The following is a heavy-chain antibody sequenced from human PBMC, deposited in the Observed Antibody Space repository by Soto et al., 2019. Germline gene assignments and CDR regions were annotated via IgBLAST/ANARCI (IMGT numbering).Heavy chain of an antibody. CDR1: GFTFSSYA. V-gene: IGHV3-23*01. CDR3: AGTLGYCSSTSCMGGGLFDY. CDR2: ISGSGGST. J-gene: IGHJ4*02. D-gene: IGHD2-2*01. Sequence: GGSLRLSCAASGFTFSSYAMSWARQAPGKGLEWVSAISGSGGSTYYADSVKGRFTISRDNSKNTLYLQMNSLRAEDTAVYYCAGTLGYCSSTSCMGGGLFDYWGQGTLVTVSS.